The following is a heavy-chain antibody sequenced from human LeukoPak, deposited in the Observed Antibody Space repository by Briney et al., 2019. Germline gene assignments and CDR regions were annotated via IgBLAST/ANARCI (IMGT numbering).Heavy chain of an antibody. Sequence: GESLIISRKGSGYSFKNYWIAWVRQMPGKGLEWMGIIYPGDSNTRYNPSFQGQVTISADKSISTAYLQWSSLKASDTAEYYCARQGFVASYGVDVWGQGTTVTVSS. J-gene: IGHJ6*02. CDR3: ARQGFVASYGVDV. V-gene: IGHV5-51*01. CDR2: IYPGDSNT. CDR1: GYSFKNYW.